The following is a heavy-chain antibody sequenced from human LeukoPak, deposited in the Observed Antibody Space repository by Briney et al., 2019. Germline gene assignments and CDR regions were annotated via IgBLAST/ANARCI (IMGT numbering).Heavy chain of an antibody. J-gene: IGHJ4*02. CDR2: IKQDGCRK. CDR3: ARIGYSSNCTDF. CDR1: GFIFSSYW. V-gene: IGHV3-7*03. D-gene: IGHD6-13*01. Sequence: ALTVSCVASGFIFSSYWLRWLRQAAAKGREAVANIKQDGCRKYLVGSVKGRLIISRDNPKNALYLQMNDQRAEHTAMYHCARIGYSSNCTDFWGQGTLVTVSS.